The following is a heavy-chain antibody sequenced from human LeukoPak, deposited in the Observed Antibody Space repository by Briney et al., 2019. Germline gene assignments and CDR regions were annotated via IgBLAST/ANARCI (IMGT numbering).Heavy chain of an antibody. Sequence: SETLSLTCTVSGGSISSYYWSWIRQPPGKGLEWIGYIYYSGSTNYNPSLKSRVTISVDTSKNQFSLKLSSVTAADTAVYYCARESTLRNDYGDYGRFFQHWGQGTLVTVSS. D-gene: IGHD4-17*01. CDR1: GGSISSYY. V-gene: IGHV4-59*01. CDR2: IYYSGST. J-gene: IGHJ1*01. CDR3: ARESTLRNDYGDYGRFFQH.